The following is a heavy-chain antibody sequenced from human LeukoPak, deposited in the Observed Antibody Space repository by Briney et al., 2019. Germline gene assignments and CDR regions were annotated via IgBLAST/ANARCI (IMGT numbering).Heavy chain of an antibody. CDR2: INPNSGGT. J-gene: IGHJ4*02. V-gene: IGHV1-2*02. CDR3: ARRAYCSSTSCYYLLY. Sequence: ASVKDSCKASGYTFTGYYMHWVRQAPGQGLEWMGWINPNSGGTNYAQKFQGRVTMTRDTSISTAYMELSRLRSDDTAVYYCARRAYCSSTSCYYLLYWGQGTLVTVSS. D-gene: IGHD2-2*01. CDR1: GYTFTGYY.